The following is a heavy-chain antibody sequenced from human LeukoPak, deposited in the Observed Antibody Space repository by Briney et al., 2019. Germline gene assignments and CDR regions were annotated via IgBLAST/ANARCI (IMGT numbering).Heavy chain of an antibody. CDR1: GFTVSSNY. J-gene: IGHJ3*02. D-gene: IGHD1-26*01. CDR3: AKDLGGSYLNAFDI. V-gene: IGHV3-23*01. CDR2: ISGSGGST. Sequence: GGSLRLSCAASGFTVSSNYMSWVRQAPGKGLEWVSAISGSGGSTYYADSVKGRFTISRDNSKNTLYLQMNSLRAEDTAVYYCAKDLGGSYLNAFDIWGQGTMVTVSS.